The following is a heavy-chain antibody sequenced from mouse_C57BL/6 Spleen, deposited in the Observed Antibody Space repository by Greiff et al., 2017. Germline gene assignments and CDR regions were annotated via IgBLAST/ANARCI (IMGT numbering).Heavy chain of an antibody. CDR3: ARDLDDYFDY. CDR1: GFTFSSYA. J-gene: IGHJ2*01. CDR2: ISDGGSYT. V-gene: IGHV5-4*01. Sequence: EVTVVESGGGLVKPGGSLKLSCAASGFTFSSYAMSWVRQTPEKRLEWVATISDGGSYTYYPDNVKGRFTISRDNAKNNLYLQMSHLKSEDTAMYYCARDLDDYFDYWGQGTTLTVSS.